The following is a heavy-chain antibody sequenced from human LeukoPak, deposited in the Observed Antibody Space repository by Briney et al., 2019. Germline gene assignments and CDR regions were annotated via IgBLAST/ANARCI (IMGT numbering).Heavy chain of an antibody. Sequence: PGGSLRLSCAASGFTFSTYAMSWVRQAPGKGLEWVSTISGSGANTYYADSVRGRFTISRDNSKNTLYLHMNSLRAEDTAVYYCAKRTKSGWSTDAFDIWGQGTKVTVSS. D-gene: IGHD6-19*01. CDR2: ISGSGANT. V-gene: IGHV3-23*01. CDR3: AKRTKSGWSTDAFDI. J-gene: IGHJ3*02. CDR1: GFTFSTYA.